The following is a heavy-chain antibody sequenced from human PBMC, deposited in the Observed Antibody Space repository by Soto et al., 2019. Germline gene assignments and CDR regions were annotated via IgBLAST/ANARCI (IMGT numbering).Heavy chain of an antibody. V-gene: IGHV3-33*01. Sequence: QVQLVESGGGVVQPGRSLRLSCAASGFTFSSYGMHWVRQAPGKGLEWVAVICYDGSNKYYADSVKGRFTISRDNSKNTLYLQMNSLRAEYTAVYYCAGTNSYYEFWSGYYTGGAFDIWGQGTMVTVSA. CDR3: AGTNSYYEFWSGYYTGGAFDI. CDR1: GFTFSSYG. CDR2: ICYDGSNK. D-gene: IGHD3-3*01. J-gene: IGHJ3*02.